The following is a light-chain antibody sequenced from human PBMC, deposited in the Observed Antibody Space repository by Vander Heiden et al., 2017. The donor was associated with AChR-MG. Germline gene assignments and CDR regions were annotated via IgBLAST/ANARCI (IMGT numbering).Light chain of an antibody. CDR3: QSYDSSLSAVV. Sequence: QSVLTQPPSVCWAPGQRVTISCTGSSSNIGAGYDVHWYQQFPGTAPKLLIYGNTNRPSGVPDRFSVSTSGTSASLAITGLQAEDEADYYCQSYDSSLSAVVFGGGTKLSVL. J-gene: IGLJ2*01. CDR1: SSNIGAGYD. V-gene: IGLV1-40*01. CDR2: GNT.